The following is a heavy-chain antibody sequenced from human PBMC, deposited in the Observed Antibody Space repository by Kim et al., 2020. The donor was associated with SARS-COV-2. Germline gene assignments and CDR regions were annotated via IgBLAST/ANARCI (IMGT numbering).Heavy chain of an antibody. CDR2: IKQDGSEK. CDR3: AREVDYYGSGSYEPYYYYGMDV. CDR1: GFTFSSYW. Sequence: GGSLRLSCAASGFTFSSYWMSWVRQAPGKGLEWVANIKQDGSEKYYVDSVKGRFTISRDNAKNSLYLQMNSLRAEDTAVYYCAREVDYYGSGSYEPYYYYGMDVWGQGTTVTVSS. J-gene: IGHJ6*02. D-gene: IGHD3-10*01. V-gene: IGHV3-7*03.